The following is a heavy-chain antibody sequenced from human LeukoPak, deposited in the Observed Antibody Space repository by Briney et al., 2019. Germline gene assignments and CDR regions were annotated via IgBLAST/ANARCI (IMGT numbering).Heavy chain of an antibody. D-gene: IGHD3-10*01. J-gene: IGHJ4*02. V-gene: IGHV3-66*02. Sequence: PGGSLRLSCSASGFTVSSNYMSWVRQAPGKGLEWVSVIYSGGSTYYADSVKGRFTISRDNSKNTLYLQMNSLRAEDTAVYYCGRARLVYGSGSYHFDYWGQGTLVTVSS. CDR2: IYSGGST. CDR3: GRARLVYGSGSYHFDY. CDR1: GFTVSSNY.